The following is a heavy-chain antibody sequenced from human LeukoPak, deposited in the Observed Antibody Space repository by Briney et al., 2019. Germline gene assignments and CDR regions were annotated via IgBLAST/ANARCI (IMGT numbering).Heavy chain of an antibody. CDR2: INPVGTAT. Sequence: GGSLRLSCAASGFSFSAYWMTWVREAPGAGLEFVANINPVGTATYYADPVKGRFTISRDNAKNLVYLQMNSLRAEDTAVYHCGRFGYVAGVDLWGQGTLVTVSS. CDR1: GFSFSAYW. D-gene: IGHD6-19*01. J-gene: IGHJ4*02. CDR3: GRFGYVAGVDL. V-gene: IGHV3-7*01.